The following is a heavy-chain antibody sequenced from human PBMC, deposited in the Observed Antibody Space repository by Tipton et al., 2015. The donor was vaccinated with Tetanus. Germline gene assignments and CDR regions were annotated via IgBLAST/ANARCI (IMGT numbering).Heavy chain of an antibody. V-gene: IGHV4-31*03. CDR3: ARDQARGARGWNYFDY. CDR1: GGSISSGGYH. Sequence: TLSLTCTVSGGSISSGGYHWSWIRQHPGKGLEWIGDIYYSGSTYYNPSLKSRVTISVDTSKNQFSLKVNSVTAADTAVYYCARDQARGARGWNYFDYWGQGTLVTVSS. D-gene: IGHD1-26*01. CDR2: IYYSGST. J-gene: IGHJ4*02.